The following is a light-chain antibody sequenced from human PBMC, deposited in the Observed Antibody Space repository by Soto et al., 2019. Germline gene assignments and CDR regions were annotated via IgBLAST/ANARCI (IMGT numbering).Light chain of an antibody. J-gene: IGLJ2*01. CDR2: LNSDGSH. CDR3: QTWGSGIVV. CDR1: SGHSNYA. Sequence: QPVLTQSPSASASLGASVKLTCTLSSGHSNYAIAWHQQQSEKGPRYLMKLNSDGSHSKGDEIPDRFSGSSSGAERYLTISSLQSDDEADYHCQTWGSGIVVFGGGTKLTVL. V-gene: IGLV4-69*01.